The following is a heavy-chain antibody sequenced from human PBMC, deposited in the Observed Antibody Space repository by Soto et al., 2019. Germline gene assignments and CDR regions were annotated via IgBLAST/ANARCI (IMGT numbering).Heavy chain of an antibody. Sequence: ASVKVSCKASGYTFTSYYMHWVRQAPGQGLEWMGIINPSGGSTSYAQKFQGRVTMTRDTSTSTVYMELSSLRSEDTAVYYCARGYPPRSGWYGGFLGPFDYWGKGTLVTVSS. CDR2: INPSGGST. CDR3: ARGYPPRSGWYGGFLGPFDY. D-gene: IGHD6-19*01. CDR1: GYTFTSYY. J-gene: IGHJ4*02. V-gene: IGHV1-46*01.